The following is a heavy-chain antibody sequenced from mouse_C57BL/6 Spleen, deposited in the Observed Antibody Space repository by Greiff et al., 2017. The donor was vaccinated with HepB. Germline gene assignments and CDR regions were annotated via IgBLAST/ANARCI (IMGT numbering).Heavy chain of an antibody. D-gene: IGHD4-1*01. Sequence: DVKLVESGGGLVKPGGSLKLSCAASGFTFSDYGMHWVRQAPEKGLEWVAYISSGSSTIYYADTVKGRFTISRDNAKNTLFLQMTSLRSEDTAMYYCARNWDPYFDYWGQGTTLTVSS. CDR1: GFTFSDYG. V-gene: IGHV5-17*01. CDR2: ISSGSSTI. J-gene: IGHJ2*01. CDR3: ARNWDPYFDY.